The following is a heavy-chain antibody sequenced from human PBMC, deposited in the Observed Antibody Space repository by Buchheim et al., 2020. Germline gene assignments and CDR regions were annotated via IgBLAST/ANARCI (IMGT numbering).Heavy chain of an antibody. CDR1: GFTFSSYW. D-gene: IGHD3-3*01. V-gene: IGHV3-7*03. CDR3: AREAQYYDFWSGSPGRYYYGMDV. Sequence: EVQLVESGGGLVQPGGSLRLSCAASGFTFSSYWMSWVRQAPGKGLEWVANIKQDGSEKYYVDSVKGRFTISRDNAKNSLSLQMNSLRAEDTAVYYCAREAQYYDFWSGSPGRYYYGMDVWGQGTT. J-gene: IGHJ6*02. CDR2: IKQDGSEK.